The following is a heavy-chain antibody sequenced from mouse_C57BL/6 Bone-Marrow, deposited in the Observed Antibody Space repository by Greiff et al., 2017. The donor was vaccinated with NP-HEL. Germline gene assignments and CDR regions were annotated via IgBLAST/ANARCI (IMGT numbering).Heavy chain of an antibody. CDR3: ARYYDYDSWFAY. V-gene: IGHV1-64*01. D-gene: IGHD2-4*01. J-gene: IGHJ3*01. Sequence: VQFQQPGAELVKPGASVKLSCKASGYTFTSYWMHWVKQRPGQGLEWIGMIHPNSGSTNYNEKFKSKAKMTVDKSSSTADMQLSSLTSEDSAVYYCARYYDYDSWFAYWGQGTLVTVSA. CDR2: IHPNSGST. CDR1: GYTFTSYW.